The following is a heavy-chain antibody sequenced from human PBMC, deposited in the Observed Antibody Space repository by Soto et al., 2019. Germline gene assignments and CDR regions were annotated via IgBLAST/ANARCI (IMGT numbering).Heavy chain of an antibody. CDR2: IYYSGGT. J-gene: IGHJ4*02. CDR3: ARRYGGNLDY. Sequence: QVQLQESGPGLVKPSETLSLTCTVSGGSISSYYWSWIRQPPGKGLEWIGYIYYSGGTNYNPSLKRRVTISVDPSKNHFSLKLSSVTAADTAVYYCARRYGGNLDYWGQGTLVTVSS. CDR1: GGSISSYY. D-gene: IGHD1-26*01. V-gene: IGHV4-59*08.